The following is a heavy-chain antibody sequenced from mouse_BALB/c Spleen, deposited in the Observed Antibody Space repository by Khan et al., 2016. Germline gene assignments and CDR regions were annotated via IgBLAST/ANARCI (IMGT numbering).Heavy chain of an antibody. CDR2: NYPGDGDT. CDR1: GYAFSSYW. V-gene: IGHV1-80*01. CDR3: ARSYDYDLAY. D-gene: IGHD2-4*01. J-gene: IGHJ3*01. Sequence: QVQLKQSGAELVRPGSSVKISCKASGYAFSSYWMNWVKQRPGQGLEWIGQNYPGDGDTNYNGKFKGKATLTADKSSSTAYMQLSSLTSEDSAVYFCARSYDYDLAYWGQGTLVTVSA.